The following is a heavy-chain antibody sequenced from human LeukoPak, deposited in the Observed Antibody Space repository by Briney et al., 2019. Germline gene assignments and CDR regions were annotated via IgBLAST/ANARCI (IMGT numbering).Heavy chain of an antibody. D-gene: IGHD4-17*01. CDR1: GGSFSGYY. V-gene: IGHV4-34*01. J-gene: IGHJ6*02. Sequence: SETLSLTCAVYGGSFSGYYWSWIRQPPGKGLEWIGEINHSGSTNYNPSLKSRVTISVDTSKNQFSLKLSSVTAADTAVYYCASVTTYYYYYGMDVWGQGTTVTVSS. CDR2: INHSGST. CDR3: ASVTTYYYYYGMDV.